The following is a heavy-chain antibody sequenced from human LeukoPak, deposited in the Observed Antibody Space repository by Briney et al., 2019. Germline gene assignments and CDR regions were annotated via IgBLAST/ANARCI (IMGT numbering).Heavy chain of an antibody. J-gene: IGHJ4*02. V-gene: IGHV3-53*01. CDR2: IYSGGST. D-gene: IGHD6-19*01. CDR3: AREIAPTPGVFARRRSSGWLGHFDY. Sequence: GGSLRLSCAASGFTVSSNYMSWVREAPGKGLEWVSVIYSGGSTYYADSVKGRFTISRDNSKNTLYLQMNSLRAEDTAVYYCAREIAPTPGVFARRRSSGWLGHFDYWGQGSLVTVSS. CDR1: GFTVSSNY.